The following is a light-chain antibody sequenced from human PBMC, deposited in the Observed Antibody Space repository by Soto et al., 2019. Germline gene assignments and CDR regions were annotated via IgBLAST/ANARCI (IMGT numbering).Light chain of an antibody. CDR1: SSDVGGYDY. CDR3: SSDTSSSTVV. J-gene: IGLJ2*01. Sequence: QSALTQPASVSGSPGQSITISCTGTSSDVGGYDYVSWYQQHPGKAPKLMIYNVRNRPSGVSNRFSGSKAGNTASLTISGLQAEEEAAYYCSSDTSSSTVVFGGGTKLTVL. V-gene: IGLV2-14*01. CDR2: NVR.